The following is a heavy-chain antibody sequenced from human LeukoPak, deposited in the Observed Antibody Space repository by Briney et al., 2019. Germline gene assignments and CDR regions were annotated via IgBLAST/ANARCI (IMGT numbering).Heavy chain of an antibody. V-gene: IGHV3-30*18. CDR3: AKINNDDDY. Sequence: PGGSLRLSCAASGFTFTTFGIHWVRQAPGKGLEWVAAISPDGKIEYYTDSVKGQFTVSRDNSKNMIYLQMNSLRGEDSAVYFCAKINNDDDYWGQGALVTVSS. CDR1: GFTFTTFG. J-gene: IGHJ4*02. D-gene: IGHD1/OR15-1a*01. CDR2: ISPDGKIE.